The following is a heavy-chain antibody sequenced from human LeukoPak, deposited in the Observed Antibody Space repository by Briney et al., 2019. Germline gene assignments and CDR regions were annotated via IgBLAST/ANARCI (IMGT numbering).Heavy chain of an antibody. V-gene: IGHV1-69*13. CDR3: AGPDRIAAPDAFDI. D-gene: IGHD6-6*01. Sequence: SVTVSFTASGGTFSIYAISWVRQAPGQGLEWMGGIIPIFGTANYAQKFQGRVTITADESTSTAYMELSSLRSEDTAVYYCAGPDRIAAPDAFDIWGQGTMVTVSS. J-gene: IGHJ3*02. CDR1: GGTFSIYA. CDR2: IIPIFGTA.